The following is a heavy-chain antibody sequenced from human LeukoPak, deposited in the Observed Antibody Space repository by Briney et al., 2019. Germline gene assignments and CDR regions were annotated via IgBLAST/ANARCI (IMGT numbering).Heavy chain of an antibody. CDR2: ISSSGSTI. CDR1: GFTFSSYE. CDR3: TRDQTPYY. Sequence: GGSLRLSCAASGFTFSSYEMNWVRQAPGKGLEWVSYISSSGSTIYYADSVKGRFTISRDNAKNSLYLQMNSLKTEDTAVYYCTRDQTPYYWGQGTLVTVSS. V-gene: IGHV3-48*03. J-gene: IGHJ4*02.